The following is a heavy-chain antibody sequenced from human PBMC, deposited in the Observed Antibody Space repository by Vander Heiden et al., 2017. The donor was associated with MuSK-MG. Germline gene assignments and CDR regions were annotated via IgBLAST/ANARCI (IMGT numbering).Heavy chain of an antibody. D-gene: IGHD1-7*01. J-gene: IGHJ5*02. Sequence: QVQLVQSGAEVKKPGSSVKVSCKASGGTFSSSAISWVRQAPGQGLEWMGGIIPSCGTANYAKKFQGRVTITADEYTSTAYRELSSLRSEETAVDYCARGDITVTTARLVTWFDPWGQGTMVTVSS. CDR2: IIPSCGTA. V-gene: IGHV1-69*01. CDR1: GGTFSSSA. CDR3: ARGDITVTTARLVTWFDP.